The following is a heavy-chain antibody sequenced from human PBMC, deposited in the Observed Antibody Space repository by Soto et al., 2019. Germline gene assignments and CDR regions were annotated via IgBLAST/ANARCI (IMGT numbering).Heavy chain of an antibody. CDR3: VMVDNYVTPTPQDV. CDR2: ISPYTGNT. Sequence: QVQLVQSGDEVKKPGASVKVSCKASGYIFVNYGFAWVRQAPGQGLEWMGWISPYTGNTHSATQVQGKLTKTTDTSTSTAYMDLGSLTSDDAAVYYYVMVDNYVTPTPQDVWGQGTTVTVSS. CDR1: GYIFVNYG. V-gene: IGHV1-18*01. J-gene: IGHJ6*02. D-gene: IGHD3-16*01.